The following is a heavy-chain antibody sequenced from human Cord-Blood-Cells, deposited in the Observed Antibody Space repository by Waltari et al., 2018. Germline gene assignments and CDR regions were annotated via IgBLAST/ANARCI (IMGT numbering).Heavy chain of an antibody. J-gene: IGHJ4*02. V-gene: IGHV3-15*01. CDR3: TTVGYSSSWYYFDY. CDR1: GFTFSNAW. D-gene: IGHD6-13*01. CDR2: IKSKTDGGKT. Sequence: EVQLVESGGGLVKPGGSLRLSCAASGFTFSNAWMSWVRQAPGKGLGWVGRIKSKTDGGKTDYAEPGKGRFPISGDDLKNTLYLQMNSLKTEDTAVYYCTTVGYSSSWYYFDYWGQGTLVTVSS.